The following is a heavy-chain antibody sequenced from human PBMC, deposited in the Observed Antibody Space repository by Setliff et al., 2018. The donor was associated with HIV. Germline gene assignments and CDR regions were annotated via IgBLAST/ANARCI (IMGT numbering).Heavy chain of an antibody. CDR1: GFTFSNYI. J-gene: IGHJ4*02. Sequence: GGSLRLSCAASGFTFSNYILTWVRQAPGEGLEWVAIIWYDGSNEYYADSVKGRFTISRDNSKNTLYLQMDSLRAEDTAVYYCVRDQHTPSRCRSKTCINPGDYWGLGTLVTVSS. CDR2: IWYDGSNE. V-gene: IGHV3-33*08. CDR3: VRDQHTPSRCRSKTCINPGDY. D-gene: IGHD2-2*01.